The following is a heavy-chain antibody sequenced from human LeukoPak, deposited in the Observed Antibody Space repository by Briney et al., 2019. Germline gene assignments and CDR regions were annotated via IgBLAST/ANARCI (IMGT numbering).Heavy chain of an antibody. D-gene: IGHD3-10*01. CDR2: MSGRGVST. Sequence: GGSLRLSCAASGFTFTNYAMSWVRQAPGKGLEWVSGMSGRGVSTYYAGSVKGRFTISSDNSKNSLYLQMNSLRAEDTAVYYCARDPNIYGSGAMVDPWGQGTLVTASS. CDR3: ARDPNIYGSGAMVDP. CDR1: GFTFTNYA. V-gene: IGHV3-23*01. J-gene: IGHJ5*02.